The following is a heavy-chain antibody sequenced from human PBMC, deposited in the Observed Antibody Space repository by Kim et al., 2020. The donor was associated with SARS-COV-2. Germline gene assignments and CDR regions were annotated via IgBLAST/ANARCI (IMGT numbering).Heavy chain of an antibody. Sequence: QKFQGRVTITRDTSASTAYMELSSLRSEDTAVYYCAREGSSGYYSDFDYWGQGTLVTVSS. D-gene: IGHD3-22*01. CDR3: AREGSSGYYSDFDY. J-gene: IGHJ4*02. V-gene: IGHV1-3*01.